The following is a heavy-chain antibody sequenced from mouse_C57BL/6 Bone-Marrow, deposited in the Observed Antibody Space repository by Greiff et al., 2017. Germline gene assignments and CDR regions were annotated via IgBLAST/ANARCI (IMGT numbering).Heavy chain of an antibody. CDR3: ADYDGPLDY. D-gene: IGHD2-4*01. CDR1: GFNITDDY. Sequence: VQLQQSGAELVRPGASVKLSCTASGFNITDDYMHWVKQRPEQGLEWIGWIDPENGDTEYASKFQGKATITADTSSNTAYLQLSSLTSEDTAVYDCADYDGPLDYWGQGTTLTVSS. J-gene: IGHJ2*01. CDR2: IDPENGDT. V-gene: IGHV14-4*01.